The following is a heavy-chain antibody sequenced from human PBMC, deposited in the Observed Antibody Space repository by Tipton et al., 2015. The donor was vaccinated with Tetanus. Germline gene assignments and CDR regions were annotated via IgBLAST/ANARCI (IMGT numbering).Heavy chain of an antibody. J-gene: IGHJ5*02. V-gene: IGHV3-23*01. CDR1: GFTFSDHY. CDR2: ISVRGSHT. CDR3: AKDPASRGWFDP. Sequence: SLRLSCVASGFTFSDHYMSWIRQAPGKGLEWVSGISVRGSHTYYADPVKGRFSISRDNSKNTVYLQMNSLRDEDTAVYYCAKDPASRGWFDPWGQGTLVSVSP.